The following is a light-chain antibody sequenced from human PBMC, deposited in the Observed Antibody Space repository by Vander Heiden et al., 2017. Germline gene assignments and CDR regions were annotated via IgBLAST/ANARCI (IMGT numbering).Light chain of an antibody. Sequence: DIQMTQSPSSLSASVGDRITITCQASQGIGNFLAWYQQKPGKVPKLLIYGASTLHSGVPSRFSGSGSGTDFTLTISSLQPEDVATYYCQKYNSAPQTFGQGTKVEIK. J-gene: IGKJ1*01. CDR3: QKYNSAPQT. CDR2: GAS. CDR1: QGIGNF. V-gene: IGKV1-27*01.